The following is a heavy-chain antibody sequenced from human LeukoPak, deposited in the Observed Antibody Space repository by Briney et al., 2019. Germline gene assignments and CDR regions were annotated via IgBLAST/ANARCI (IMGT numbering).Heavy chain of an antibody. J-gene: IGHJ4*02. V-gene: IGHV5-51*01. CDR2: IYPGDSDI. D-gene: IGHD3-22*01. CDR1: GYSFTTYW. Sequence: VESLEISCKCSGYSFTTYWIAWVRQMPGKGLEWMGIIYPGDSDIRYNPSFQGQVTISADKSISTAYLQWSSLKASDTAMYYCASVGGYDSGGYRDYWGQGTLVTVSS. CDR3: ASVGGYDSGGYRDY.